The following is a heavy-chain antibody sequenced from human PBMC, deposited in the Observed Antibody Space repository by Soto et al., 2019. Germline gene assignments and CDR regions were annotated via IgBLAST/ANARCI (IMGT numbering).Heavy chain of an antibody. V-gene: IGHV4-59*08. CDR2: LYYSGTT. Sequence: QVQLQESGPRLVKPSETLSLTCTVSGASIRSYYWSWIRQPPGKGLEWIGYLYYSGTTKYNPSLKSRASISVDMSKNQFSLKLNSVTAADTAVYYCARHGDDTSGWYMMDLWGQGTLVTVSS. D-gene: IGHD6-19*01. J-gene: IGHJ5*02. CDR3: ARHGDDTSGWYMMDL. CDR1: GASIRSYY.